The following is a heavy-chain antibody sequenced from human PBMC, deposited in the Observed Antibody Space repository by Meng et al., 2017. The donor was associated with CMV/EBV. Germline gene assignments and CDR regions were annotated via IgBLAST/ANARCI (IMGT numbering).Heavy chain of an antibody. CDR2: INPSGGST. V-gene: IGHV1-46*01. CDR1: GYTFIGYY. Sequence: QLQLVQSGAEVKKPVASVKVSWKASGYTFIGYYMHWVRQAPGQGLEWMGIINPSGGSTSYAQKFQGRVTMTRDTSTSTVYMELSSLRSEDTAVYYCALAEYSSSLFDYWGQGTPVTVSS. J-gene: IGHJ4*02. CDR3: ALAEYSSSLFDY. D-gene: IGHD6-13*01.